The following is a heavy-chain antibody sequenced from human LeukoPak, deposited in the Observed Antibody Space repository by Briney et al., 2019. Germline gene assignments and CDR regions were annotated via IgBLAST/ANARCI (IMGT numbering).Heavy chain of an antibody. CDR3: ARRYCSSISCVFDY. J-gene: IGHJ4*02. CDR1: GFTFSSYE. D-gene: IGHD2-2*01. CDR2: ISSSGSTI. Sequence: GGSLRLSCAASGFTFSSYEMNWVRQAPGKGLEWVSYISSSGSTIHYADSVKGRFTIARDNAKNSLYLQMNSLRAEDTAAYYCARRYCSSISCVFDYWGQGTLVTVSS. V-gene: IGHV3-48*03.